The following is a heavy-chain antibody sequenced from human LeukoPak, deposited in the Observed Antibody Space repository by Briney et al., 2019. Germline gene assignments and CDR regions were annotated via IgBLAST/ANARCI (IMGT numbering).Heavy chain of an antibody. CDR2: ISDSSAM. Sequence: GGSLRLSCAASGFTFSTYSMKWVRQAPGKGLEWVSYISDSSAMYYADSVRGRFTISRENDKNSLFLRMNSLRAEDTAVYYCAKDIRDSSSWYIAFDIWGQGTMVTVSS. CDR3: AKDIRDSSSWYIAFDI. CDR1: GFTFSTYS. D-gene: IGHD6-13*01. V-gene: IGHV3-48*01. J-gene: IGHJ3*02.